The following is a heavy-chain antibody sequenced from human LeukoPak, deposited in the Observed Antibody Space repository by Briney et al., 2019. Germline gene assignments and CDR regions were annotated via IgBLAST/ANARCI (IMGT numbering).Heavy chain of an antibody. CDR3: ARDDCSSISCYHNWFDP. CDR1: GFTFSSYW. V-gene: IGHV3-7*01. D-gene: IGHD2-2*01. Sequence: PGGSLRLSCAASGFTFSSYWMSWVRQAPGKGLGWVANIKQDGSEKYCVDSVKGRFTISRDNAKNSLYLQMNSLRAEDTAVYYCARDDCSSISCYHNWFDPWGQGTLVTVSS. J-gene: IGHJ5*02. CDR2: IKQDGSEK.